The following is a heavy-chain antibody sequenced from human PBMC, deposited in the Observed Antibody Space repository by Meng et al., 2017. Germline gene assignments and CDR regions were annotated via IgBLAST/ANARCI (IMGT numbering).Heavy chain of an antibody. J-gene: IGHJ4*02. V-gene: IGHV3-30*04. CDR3: ARSEMATTCFDY. CDR2: ISYDGSNK. D-gene: IGHD5-24*01. CDR1: GFTFSSYA. Sequence: QWRLEEAGGGGVQPGRSLRLSCAASGFTFSSYAMHWVRQAPGKGLEWVAVISYDGSNKYYADSVKGRFTISRDNSKNTLYLQMNSLRAEDTAVYYCARSEMATTCFDYWGQGTLVTVSS.